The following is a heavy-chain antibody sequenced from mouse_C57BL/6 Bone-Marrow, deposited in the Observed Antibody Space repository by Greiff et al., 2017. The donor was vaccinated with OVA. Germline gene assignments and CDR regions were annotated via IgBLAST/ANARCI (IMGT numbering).Heavy chain of an antibody. CDR3: TTFYDGYYGRFAY. CDR1: GFNIKDDY. D-gene: IGHD2-3*01. V-gene: IGHV14-4*01. Sequence: EVQLQQSGAELVRPGASVKLSCTASGFNIKDDYMHWVKQRPEQGLEWIGWIDPENGDTEYASKFQGKATITADTSSNTASLQLSSLTSEDTAVYYGTTFYDGYYGRFAYWGQGTLVTVSA. J-gene: IGHJ3*01. CDR2: IDPENGDT.